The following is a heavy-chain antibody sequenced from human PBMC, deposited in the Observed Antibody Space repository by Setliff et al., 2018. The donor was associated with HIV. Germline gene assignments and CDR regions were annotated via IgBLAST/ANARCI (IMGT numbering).Heavy chain of an antibody. CDR3: ARVRTIRGPDF. J-gene: IGHJ4*02. D-gene: IGHD3-10*01. V-gene: IGHV3-21*01. Sequence: SCKASGGTFSSYNMNWVRQAPGKGLEWVSSISSSSSYIYNADSVKGRFTISRDNAKISLFLQMNSLRAEDTAVYYCARVRTIRGPDFWGQGTLVTVSS. CDR2: ISSSSSYI. CDR1: GGTFSSYN.